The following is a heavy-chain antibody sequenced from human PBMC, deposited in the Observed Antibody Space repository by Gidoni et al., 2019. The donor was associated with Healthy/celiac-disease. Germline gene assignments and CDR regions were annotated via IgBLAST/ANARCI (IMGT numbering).Heavy chain of an antibody. CDR1: GGSISSGSYY. CDR3: ARTQESRGGILFDY. J-gene: IGHJ4*02. D-gene: IGHD6-13*01. CDR2: IYTSGST. Sequence: QVQLQESGPGLVKPSQTLSLTCTVSGGSISSGSYYWSWIRQPAGKGLVWIGRIYTSGSTNYNPSLKSRVTISVDTSKNQFSLKLSSVTAADTAVYYCARTQESRGGILFDYWGQGTLVTVSS. V-gene: IGHV4-61*02.